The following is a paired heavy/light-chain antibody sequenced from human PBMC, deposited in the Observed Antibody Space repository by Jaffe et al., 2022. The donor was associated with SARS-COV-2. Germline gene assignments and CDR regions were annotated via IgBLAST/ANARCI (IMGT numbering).Heavy chain of an antibody. Sequence: ELQLVESGGGLVQPGGSLRLSCAASGDSISIYWMSWVRQAPGKGLEWVADIDRDGSDKHHGDSVKGRFTISKDNAKNSLYLQMNSLRAEDSALYYCVRGHKGLEIWGQGTTVTVSS. J-gene: IGHJ6*02. CDR1: GDSISIYW. CDR3: VRGHKGLEI. V-gene: IGHV3-7*03. CDR2: IDRDGSDK.
Light chain of an antibody. Sequence: EIVMTQSPATLSVSPGERATLSCRASQSISSSLAWYLQKPGQAPRLLIYDASTRATGVPARFSGSGSGTEFALTISSLQSEDFAVYYCQQYNSWPRTFGQGTKVEIK. CDR1: QSISSS. J-gene: IGKJ1*01. CDR3: QQYNSWPRT. V-gene: IGKV3-15*01. CDR2: DAS.